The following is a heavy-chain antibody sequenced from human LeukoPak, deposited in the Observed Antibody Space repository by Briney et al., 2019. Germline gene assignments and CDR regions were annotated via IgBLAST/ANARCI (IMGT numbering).Heavy chain of an antibody. Sequence: PSETLSLTCNVSGGSISSGSYYWGWIRQPPGKGLEWIGHIYASGRADYSPSLKSRVTISVDTSKNEFSLKLSSVTAADTAVYYCARDSRRDGYNLDYWGRGTLVTVSS. CDR2: IYASGRA. CDR3: ARDSRRDGYNLDY. V-gene: IGHV4-39*02. D-gene: IGHD5-24*01. CDR1: GGSISSGSYY. J-gene: IGHJ4*02.